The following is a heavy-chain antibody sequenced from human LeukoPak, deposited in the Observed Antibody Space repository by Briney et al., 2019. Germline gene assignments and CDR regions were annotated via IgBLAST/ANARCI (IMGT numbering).Heavy chain of an antibody. V-gene: IGHV3-48*01. CDR1: RFTFSSYE. Sequence: PGGSLRLSCAASRFTFSSYEMNWVRQAPGKGLEWVSYISSSSSTIYYADSVKGRFTISRDNAKNSLYLQMNSLRAEDTAVYYCAREGYGDYVGYSFDYWGQGTLVTVSS. CDR2: ISSSSSTI. D-gene: IGHD4-17*01. CDR3: AREGYGDYVGYSFDY. J-gene: IGHJ4*02.